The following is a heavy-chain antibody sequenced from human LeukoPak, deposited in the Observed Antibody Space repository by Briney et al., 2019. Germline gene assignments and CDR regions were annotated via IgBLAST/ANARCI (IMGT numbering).Heavy chain of an antibody. J-gene: IGHJ6*03. V-gene: IGHV1-69*04. Sequence: SVKVSCKASGGTSSSYAISWVRQAPGQGLEWMGRIIPILGIANYAQKFQGRVTITADKSTSTAYMELSSLRSEDTAVYYCASGVWWLPKILYYYYYMDVWGKGTTVTVSS. D-gene: IGHD5-12*01. CDR3: ASGVWWLPKILYYYYYMDV. CDR2: IIPILGIA. CDR1: GGTSSSYA.